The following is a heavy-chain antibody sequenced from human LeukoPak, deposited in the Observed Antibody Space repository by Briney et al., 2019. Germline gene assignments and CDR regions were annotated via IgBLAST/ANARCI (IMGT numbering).Heavy chain of an antibody. J-gene: IGHJ4*02. CDR3: AKLLHYYDSSGYYHHFDY. V-gene: IGHV3-23*01. CDR1: GFTFSSYA. CDR2: ISGSGGST. D-gene: IGHD3-22*01. Sequence: GGSLRLYCAASGFTFSSYAMSWDRQAPGKGLEWVSAISGSGGSTYYADSVKGRFTISRDNSKNTLYLQMNSLRAEDTAVYYCAKLLHYYDSSGYYHHFDYWGQGTLVTVSS.